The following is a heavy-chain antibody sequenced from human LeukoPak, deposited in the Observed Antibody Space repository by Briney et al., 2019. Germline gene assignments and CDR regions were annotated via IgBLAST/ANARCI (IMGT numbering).Heavy chain of an antibody. CDR3: ARDPSSSWLYYFDY. V-gene: IGHV3-9*01. D-gene: IGHD6-13*01. J-gene: IGHJ4*02. CDR2: ISWNNDSM. CDR1: GFAFENYA. Sequence: GGSLRLSCAASGFAFENYAMHWVRQAPGKGLDWVSGISWNNDSMGYADSVKGRFTISRDNAKNSLYLQMNSLRAEDTAVYYCARDPSSSWLYYFDYWGQGTLVTVSS.